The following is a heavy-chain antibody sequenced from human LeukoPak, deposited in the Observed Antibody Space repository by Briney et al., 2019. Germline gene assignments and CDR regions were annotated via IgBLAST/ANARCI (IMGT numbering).Heavy chain of an antibody. CDR1: AFTFSTYY. V-gene: IGHV3-74*01. J-gene: IGHJ3*02. D-gene: IGHD4-17*01. Sequence: GGSLRLPCAASAFTFSTYYMHWVRQAPGEGLVWVSRIVNDGSTTTYAGSVKGRFTISRDNAKNTLFLQMNSLRVEDTAVYYCARESSDYGDYDAFDIWGRGTMVTVSS. CDR3: ARESSDYGDYDAFDI. CDR2: IVNDGSTT.